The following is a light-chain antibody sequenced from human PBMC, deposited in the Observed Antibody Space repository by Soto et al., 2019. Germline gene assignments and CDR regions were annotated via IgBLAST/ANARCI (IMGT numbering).Light chain of an antibody. J-gene: IGLJ1*01. Sequence: QSVLSQPPSVSGAPGQMVTISCTGSSSNIGAGYDAHWFQQVPGTAPKLLIYGSTNRPSGVPDRFSGSKSGTSASPAITGLQAEDEADYYCQSYDSSLGGNYVFGTGTKLTLL. CDR1: SSNIGAGYD. CDR3: QSYDSSLGGNYV. CDR2: GST. V-gene: IGLV1-40*01.